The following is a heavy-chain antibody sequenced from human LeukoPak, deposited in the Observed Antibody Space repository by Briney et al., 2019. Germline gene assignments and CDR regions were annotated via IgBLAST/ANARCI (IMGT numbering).Heavy chain of an antibody. V-gene: IGHV4-39*07. CDR2: IYYSGST. Sequence: SETLSLTCTVSGGSISSSSYYWGWIRQPPGKGLEWIGSIYYSGSTYYNPSLKSRVTISVDTSKNQFSLKLSSVTAADTAVYYCATEKYSYGYRGAFDIWGQGTMVTVSS. D-gene: IGHD5-18*01. J-gene: IGHJ3*02. CDR3: ATEKYSYGYRGAFDI. CDR1: GGSISSSSYY.